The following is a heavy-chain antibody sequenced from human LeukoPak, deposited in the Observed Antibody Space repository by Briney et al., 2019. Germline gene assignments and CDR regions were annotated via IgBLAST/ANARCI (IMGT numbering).Heavy chain of an antibody. CDR1: GFTFSSYW. CDR3: ARVDSSGYYPHYYYYYYYMDV. CDR2: IKQDGSEK. V-gene: IGHV3-7*01. D-gene: IGHD3-22*01. J-gene: IGHJ6*03. Sequence: GGSLRLSCAASGFTFSSYWMSWVRQAPGKGLEWVANIKQDGSEKYYVDSVKGRFTISRDNAKTSLYLQMNSLRAEDTAVYYCARVDSSGYYPHYYYYYYYMDVWGKGTTVTVSS.